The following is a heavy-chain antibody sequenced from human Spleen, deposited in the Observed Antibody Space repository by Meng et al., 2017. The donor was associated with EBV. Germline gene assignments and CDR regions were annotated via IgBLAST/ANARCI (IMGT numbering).Heavy chain of an antibody. D-gene: IGHD4-17*01. CDR1: GASLRGHY. V-gene: IGHV4-34*01. Sequence: QVQPQQGGAGLLKPSETLSLTCAVYGASLRGHYWSWIRQAPGKGLEWIGEIKDTGSTNYNLSLKGRVTISVDKSNNQFSLKLTSVTAADTAVYYCARFYTYGDVPSEADSWGQGNLVTVSS. J-gene: IGHJ4*02. CDR3: ARFYTYGDVPSEADS. CDR2: IKDTGST.